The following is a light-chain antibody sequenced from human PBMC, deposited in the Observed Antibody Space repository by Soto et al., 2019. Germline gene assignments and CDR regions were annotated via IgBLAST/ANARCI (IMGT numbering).Light chain of an antibody. CDR3: QQTLSIPYT. V-gene: IGKV1-39*01. J-gene: IGKJ2*01. Sequence: DIQMTQSPSSLSASVAERVTITCRASQSISTYLNWYQQKPGKAPKLLIYAASSLQSGVPSRSSGSASGKDFTLTISSLQPEDFATYYCQQTLSIPYTFGQGTKLEIK. CDR1: QSISTY. CDR2: AAS.